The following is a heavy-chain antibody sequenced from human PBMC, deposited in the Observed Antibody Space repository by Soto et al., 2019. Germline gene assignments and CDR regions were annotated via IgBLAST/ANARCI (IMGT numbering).Heavy chain of an antibody. CDR2: IYYSGST. J-gene: IGHJ6*02. CDR3: ASPAFSIAAEVDV. Sequence: SETLSLTCTVSGGSISSSSYYWGWIRQPPGKGLEWIGSIYYSGSTYYNPSLKSRVTIPVDTSKNQFSLKLSSVTAADTAVYYFASPAFSIAAEVDVRGQRTTVTGSS. D-gene: IGHD6-13*01. V-gene: IGHV4-39*01. CDR1: GGSISSSSYY.